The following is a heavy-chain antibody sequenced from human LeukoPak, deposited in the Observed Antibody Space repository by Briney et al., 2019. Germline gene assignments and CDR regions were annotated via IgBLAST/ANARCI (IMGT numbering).Heavy chain of an antibody. V-gene: IGHV4-39*01. D-gene: IGHD3-16*01. CDR3: AGSYTTENAFDI. CDR1: GGSISSSSYY. J-gene: IGHJ3*02. Sequence: SETLSLTCTVSGGSISSSSYYWGWIRQPPGKGLEWIGSIYYSGSTYYNPSLKSRVTISVDTSKNQFSLKLSSVTAADTAVYYCAGSYTTENAFDIWGQGTMVTASS. CDR2: IYYSGST.